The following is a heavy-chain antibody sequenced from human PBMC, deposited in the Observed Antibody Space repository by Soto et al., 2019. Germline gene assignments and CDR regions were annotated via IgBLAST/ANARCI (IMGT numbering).Heavy chain of an antibody. Sequence: SETLSLPCAVYGGTFSGYYWSWIRQPPGKGLEWIGEINHSGSTNYNPSLKSRVTISVDTSKNQFSQKLSSAAAADTAVYYCARARSRIAARHYYYYGMDVWGQGTMVTVSS. J-gene: IGHJ6*02. CDR3: ARARSRIAARHYYYYGMDV. CDR1: GGTFSGYY. CDR2: INHSGST. D-gene: IGHD6-6*01. V-gene: IGHV4-34*01.